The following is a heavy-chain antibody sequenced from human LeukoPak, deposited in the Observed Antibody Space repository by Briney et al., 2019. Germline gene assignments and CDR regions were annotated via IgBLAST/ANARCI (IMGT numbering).Heavy chain of an antibody. D-gene: IGHD4-17*01. Sequence: PGGSLRLSCAASGFTFSSYWMSWVRQAPGKGLEWVANIKQDGSEKYYVDSVKGRFTISRDNAKNSLYLQMNSLRAEDTAVYYCARSVDYGDYYNWFDPWGQGTLVTVSS. V-gene: IGHV3-7*01. CDR3: ARSVDYGDYYNWFDP. J-gene: IGHJ5*02. CDR1: GFTFSSYW. CDR2: IKQDGSEK.